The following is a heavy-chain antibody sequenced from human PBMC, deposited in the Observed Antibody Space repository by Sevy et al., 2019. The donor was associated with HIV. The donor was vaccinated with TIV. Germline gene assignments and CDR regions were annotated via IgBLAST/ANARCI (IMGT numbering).Heavy chain of an antibody. CDR2: IHYSGGT. Sequence: SETLSLTCTVSGGSISSSDSYWSWIRQPPGKGLEWIGYIHYSGGTYYNPFLKSRVAMSVDTSEKQFSLRLSFLTAPDTAIYYCASTRGYSNGPFDYWGQGTLVTVSS. V-gene: IGHV4-30-4*02. D-gene: IGHD5-18*01. CDR3: ASTRGYSNGPFDY. CDR1: GGSISSSDSY. J-gene: IGHJ4*02.